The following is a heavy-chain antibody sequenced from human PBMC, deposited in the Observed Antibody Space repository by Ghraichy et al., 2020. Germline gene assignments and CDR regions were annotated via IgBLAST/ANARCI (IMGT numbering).Heavy chain of an antibody. Sequence: ASVKVSCKASGYTFTSYGISWVRQAPGQGLEWMGWISAYNGNTNYAQKLQGRVTMTTDTSTSTAYMELRSLRSDDTAVYYCARDEHRGYCSGGSCYSYYYGMAVWGQGTTVTVSS. D-gene: IGHD2-15*01. CDR3: ARDEHRGYCSGGSCYSYYYGMAV. J-gene: IGHJ6*02. CDR2: ISAYNGNT. V-gene: IGHV1-18*01. CDR1: GYTFTSYG.